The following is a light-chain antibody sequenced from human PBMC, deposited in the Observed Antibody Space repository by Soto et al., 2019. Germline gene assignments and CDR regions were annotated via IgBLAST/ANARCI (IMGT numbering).Light chain of an antibody. V-gene: IGKV4-1*01. CDR1: QTISSSAGNY. Sequence: DIVLTQSPDSLAVSLGERATINCKSSQTISSSAGNYLAWYQQKPGHPPKLLIHRASIRESGVPERFSGSGSGRDFTLTVSSLQAEDVAVYYCQQFYTHSLTFGGGTRVEI. CDR3: QQFYTHSLT. J-gene: IGKJ4*01. CDR2: RAS.